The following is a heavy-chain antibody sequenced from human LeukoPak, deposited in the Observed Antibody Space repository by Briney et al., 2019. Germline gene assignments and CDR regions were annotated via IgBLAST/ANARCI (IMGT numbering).Heavy chain of an antibody. V-gene: IGHV4-30-2*01. CDR1: GGSISSGGSS. CDR2: IYHSGST. CDR3: ASGKGSSGTYQFDY. D-gene: IGHD3-22*01. Sequence: SETLSLTCAVFGGSISSGGSSWSWIRRPPGKGLEWIGYIYHSGSTYYSPSLKSRVTISVDRSKNQFSLKLSSVTAADTAVYYCASGKGSSGTYQFDYWGQGTLVTVSS. J-gene: IGHJ4*02.